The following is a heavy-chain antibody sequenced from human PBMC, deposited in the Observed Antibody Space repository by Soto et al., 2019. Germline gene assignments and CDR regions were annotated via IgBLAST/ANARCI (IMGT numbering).Heavy chain of an antibody. Sequence: QVQLQESGPGLVKPSETLSLTCTVPGGSITNYYWTWIRQLPGKRLEWIAHIHNSGNTNSNPSLKSRVTISMDTSKNQISLRLTSVTAADTAMYYCARLQYMVVTPIDLWGQGTMVTVSS. D-gene: IGHD2-21*02. CDR3: ARLQYMVVTPIDL. J-gene: IGHJ3*01. CDR2: IHNSGNT. V-gene: IGHV4-59*01. CDR1: GGSITNYY.